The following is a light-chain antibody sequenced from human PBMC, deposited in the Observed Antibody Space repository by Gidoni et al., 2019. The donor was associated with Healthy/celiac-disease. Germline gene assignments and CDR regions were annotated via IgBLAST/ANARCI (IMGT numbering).Light chain of an antibody. V-gene: IGKV3-11*01. CDR2: DAS. CDR1: QSVSSY. J-gene: IGKJ1*01. CDR3: QQRSNWPT. Sequence: EIVLTQSPATLSLSPGDRATLSCRASQSVSSYLAWYQQKPGQAPRLLIYDASNRATGIPARFSGSGSGTDFTLTISSLEPEDFAVYYCQQRSNWPTFXXXTKVEIK.